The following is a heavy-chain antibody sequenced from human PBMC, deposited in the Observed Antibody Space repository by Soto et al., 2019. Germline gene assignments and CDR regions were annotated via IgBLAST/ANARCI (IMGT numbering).Heavy chain of an antibody. CDR2: IIPLFGTT. CDR1: GGTFSSYT. J-gene: IGHJ4*02. D-gene: IGHD6-13*01. V-gene: IGHV1-69*13. Sequence: SVKVSCKASGGTFSSYTIAWVRQAPGQGLEWMGEIIPLFGTTNYVEKFQGRLTITADASTSTAYMELSSLRSEDTAMYYCARDSIAAAGTDYWGQGTPVTVSS. CDR3: ARDSIAAAGTDY.